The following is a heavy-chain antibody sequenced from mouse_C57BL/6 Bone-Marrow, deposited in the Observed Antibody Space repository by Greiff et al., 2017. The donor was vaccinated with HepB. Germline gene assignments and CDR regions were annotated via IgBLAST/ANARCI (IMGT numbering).Heavy chain of an antibody. Sequence: VQLQQSGAELVRPGSSVKLSCKASGYTFTSYWMDWVKQRPGQGLEWIGNIYPSDSETHYNQKFKDKATLTVDKSSSTAYMQLSSLTSEDSAVYYCARVLMAPFAYWGQGTLVTVSA. CDR2: IYPSDSET. V-gene: IGHV1-61*01. CDR1: GYTFTSYW. D-gene: IGHD1-1*02. J-gene: IGHJ3*01. CDR3: ARVLMAPFAY.